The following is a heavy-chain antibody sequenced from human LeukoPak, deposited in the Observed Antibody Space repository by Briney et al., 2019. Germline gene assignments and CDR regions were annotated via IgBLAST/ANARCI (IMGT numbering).Heavy chain of an antibody. V-gene: IGHV1-8*03. CDR2: MKPNSGNT. Sequence: ASVRVSCKASGYTFTSYDINWVRQATGQGLEWMGWMKPNSGNTGYAQKFQGRVTITRNTSISTAYMELSSLRSEDTAVYYCARGSPSGYGIYMDVWGKGTTVTVSS. D-gene: IGHD5-12*01. CDR3: ARGSPSGYGIYMDV. J-gene: IGHJ6*03. CDR1: GYTFTSYD.